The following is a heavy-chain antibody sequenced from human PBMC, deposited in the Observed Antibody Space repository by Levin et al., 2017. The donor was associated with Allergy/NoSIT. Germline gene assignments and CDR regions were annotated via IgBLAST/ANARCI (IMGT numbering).Heavy chain of an antibody. CDR2: IYYSGST. CDR1: GGSVSSGSYY. J-gene: IGHJ6*02. V-gene: IGHV4-61*01. Sequence: SETLSLTCTVSGGSVSSGSYYWSWIRQPPGKGLEWIGYIYYSGSTNYNPSLKSRVTISVDTSKNQFSLKLSSVTAADTAVYYCARMVAMVLGDYYGMDGWGQGTTVTVSS. D-gene: IGHD5-18*01. CDR3: ARMVAMVLGDYYGMDG.